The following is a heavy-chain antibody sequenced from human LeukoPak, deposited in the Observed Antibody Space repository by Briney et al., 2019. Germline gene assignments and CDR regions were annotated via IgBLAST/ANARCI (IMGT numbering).Heavy chain of an antibody. CDR1: GGSISSSSYY. Sequence: PSETLSLTCTVSGGSISSSSYYWGWIRQPPGKGLEWIGSIYYSGSTYYNPSLKSRVTISVDTSKNQFSLKLSSVTAADTAVYYCARGTSSWLNYYYYYMDVWGKETTVTVSS. V-gene: IGHV4-39*07. CDR2: IYYSGST. D-gene: IGHD6-13*01. J-gene: IGHJ6*03. CDR3: ARGTSSWLNYYYYYMDV.